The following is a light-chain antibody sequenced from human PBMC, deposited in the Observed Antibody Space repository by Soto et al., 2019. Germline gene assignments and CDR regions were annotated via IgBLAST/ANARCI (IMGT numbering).Light chain of an antibody. J-gene: IGLJ2*01. V-gene: IGLV1-47*01. CDR2: RNN. CDR3: AAWDDSLSGPI. CDR1: SSNIGSNY. Sequence: QTVVTQPPSASGTPGQRVTISCSGSSSNIGSNYVYWYQQLPGTAPKLLIYRNNQRPSGVPDRFSGSKSGTSASLAISGLRSEDEDDYYCAAWDDSLSGPIFGGGTKLTVL.